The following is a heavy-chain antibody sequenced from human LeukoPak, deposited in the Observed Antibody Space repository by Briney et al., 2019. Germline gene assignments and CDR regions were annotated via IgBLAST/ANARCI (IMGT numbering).Heavy chain of an antibody. D-gene: IGHD6-19*01. J-gene: IGHJ4*02. Sequence: GGSLRLSCAAPGFTFSSYSMNWVRQAPGKGLEWVSSISSSSSYIYYADSVKGRFTISRDNAKNSLYLQMNSLRAEDTAVYYCARVGSSGWLIFDYWGQGTLVTVSS. CDR1: GFTFSSYS. V-gene: IGHV3-21*01. CDR2: ISSSSSYI. CDR3: ARVGSSGWLIFDY.